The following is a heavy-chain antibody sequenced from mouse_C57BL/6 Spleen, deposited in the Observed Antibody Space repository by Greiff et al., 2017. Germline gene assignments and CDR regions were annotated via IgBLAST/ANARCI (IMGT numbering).Heavy chain of an antibody. V-gene: IGHV1-64*01. J-gene: IGHJ2*01. CDR3: AREAYYYGSSSYYFDY. Sequence: QVQLQQPGAELVKPGASVKLSCKASGYTFTSYWMHWVKQRPGQGLEWIGMIHPNSGSTNYNEKFKSKATLTVDKSSSTAYMQLSSLTSEDSAVYYCAREAYYYGSSSYYFDYWGQGTTLTVSS. D-gene: IGHD1-1*01. CDR2: IHPNSGST. CDR1: GYTFTSYW.